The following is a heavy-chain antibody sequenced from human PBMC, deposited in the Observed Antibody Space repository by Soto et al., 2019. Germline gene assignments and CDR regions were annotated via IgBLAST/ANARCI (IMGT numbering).Heavy chain of an antibody. Sequence: QVQLVQSGAEEKKPGASVKDSCKASGYTFTSYAMHWVRQAPGQRLEWMGWINAGNGNTTYSQKFQGRVTITRDTSASTAYMELSTLRSEATPVYYCARDLGYALPDFWGPGTLVTVSS. V-gene: IGHV1-3*05. D-gene: IGHD2-15*01. J-gene: IGHJ4*02. CDR1: GYTFTSYA. CDR3: ARDLGYALPDF. CDR2: INAGNGNT.